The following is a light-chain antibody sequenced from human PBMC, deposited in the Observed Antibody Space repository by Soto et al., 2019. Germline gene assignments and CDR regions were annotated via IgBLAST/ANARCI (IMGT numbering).Light chain of an antibody. J-gene: IGKJ3*01. Sequence: EIVLTQSPATLSLSPGERATLSCRASQSVSSYLARYQQKPGQAPRLLIYDASNRATGIPARFSGSGSGTDFHLTISSLEPEDFAVYYCQQRSNWPPLFTFGPGTKVDIK. CDR3: QQRSNWPPLFT. V-gene: IGKV3-11*01. CDR2: DAS. CDR1: QSVSSY.